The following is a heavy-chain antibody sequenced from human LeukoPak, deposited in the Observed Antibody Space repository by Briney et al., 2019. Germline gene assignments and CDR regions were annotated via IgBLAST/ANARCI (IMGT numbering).Heavy chain of an antibody. J-gene: IGHJ4*02. CDR2: ISGSGGST. Sequence: PGGSLRLSCAASGFTFSSYAMSWVRQAPGKGLEWVSAISGSGGSTYYADSVKGRFTISRDNSKNTLYLQMNSLSAEDTAVYYCAKDGALEMATINYFDYWGQGTLVTVSS. D-gene: IGHD5-24*01. V-gene: IGHV3-23*01. CDR1: GFTFSSYA. CDR3: AKDGALEMATINYFDY.